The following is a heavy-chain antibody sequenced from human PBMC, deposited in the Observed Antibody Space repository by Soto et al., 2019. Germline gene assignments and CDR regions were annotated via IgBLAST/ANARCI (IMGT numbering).Heavy chain of an antibody. V-gene: IGHV3-74*01. D-gene: IGHD6-13*01. J-gene: IGHJ3*02. CDR1: GFTFSSYW. CDR2: MNNDGSYI. CDR3: VRGGYMHACDI. Sequence: EVQLVESGGGLVQPGGSLGLSCAASGFTFSSYWMYWVRQAPGKGLEWVSHMNNDGSYIIYAESVKGRFTFSRDNATNTLYLQMNSLRAEDTAVYYCVRGGYMHACDIWGQGTMVTVSS.